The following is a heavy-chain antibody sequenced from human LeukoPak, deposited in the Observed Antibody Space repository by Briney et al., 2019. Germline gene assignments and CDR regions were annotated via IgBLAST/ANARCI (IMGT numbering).Heavy chain of an antibody. D-gene: IGHD4-11*01. V-gene: IGHV3-21*01. Sequence: PGGSLRLSCPASGFTFSSYSMNWVRQAPEKGLEWVSSISSSSSYIYYADSVKGRFTISRDNAKNSLYLQMNSLRAEDTAVYYCARDLSSKADYWGQGTLVTVSS. CDR1: GFTFSSYS. CDR3: ARDLSSKADY. CDR2: ISSSSSYI. J-gene: IGHJ4*02.